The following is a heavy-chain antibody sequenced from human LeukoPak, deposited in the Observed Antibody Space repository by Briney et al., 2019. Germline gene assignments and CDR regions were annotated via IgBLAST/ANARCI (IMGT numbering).Heavy chain of an antibody. Sequence: PGGSLRLSCAASGFTFSSYAMHWVRQAPGKGLEWVAVISYDGSNKYYADSVKGRFTISRDNSKNTLYLQMNSLRAEDTAVYYCARNPQWQLGRGVDYWGQGTLVTVSS. CDR3: ARNPQWQLGRGVDY. V-gene: IGHV3-30-3*01. CDR1: GFTFSSYA. D-gene: IGHD6-6*01. J-gene: IGHJ4*02. CDR2: ISYDGSNK.